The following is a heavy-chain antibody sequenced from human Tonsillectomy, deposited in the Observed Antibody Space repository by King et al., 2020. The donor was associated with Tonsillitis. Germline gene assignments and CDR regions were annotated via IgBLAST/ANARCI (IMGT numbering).Heavy chain of an antibody. J-gene: IGHJ3*02. CDR3: ANELGDEVGDGFDI. V-gene: IGHV3-23*04. Sequence: VQLVESGGGLVQPGGALRLFCAASGFPFNNYAMSWVRQPPGEGLEWGSAISGRGGSTYYADSVKGRVTISRDKSKNTQYLQMNSLSVEDTAVYFCANELGDEVGDGFDIWGQGTMVTVSS. CDR1: GFPFNNYA. CDR2: ISGRGGST. D-gene: IGHD1-26*01.